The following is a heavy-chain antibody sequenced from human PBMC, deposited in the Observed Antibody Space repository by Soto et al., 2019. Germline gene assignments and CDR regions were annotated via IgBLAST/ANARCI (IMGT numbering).Heavy chain of an antibody. CDR3: AKSSGYDYFSGADI. V-gene: IGHV3-30*18. Sequence: GGSLRLSCAASGFTFSSYGMHWVRQAPGKGLEWVAVISYDGSNKYYADSVKGRFTISRDNSKNTLYLQMNSLRAEDTAVYYCAKSSGYDYFSGADIWGQVTTVTVSS. CDR1: GFTFSSYG. CDR2: ISYDGSNK. D-gene: IGHD5-12*01. J-gene: IGHJ3*02.